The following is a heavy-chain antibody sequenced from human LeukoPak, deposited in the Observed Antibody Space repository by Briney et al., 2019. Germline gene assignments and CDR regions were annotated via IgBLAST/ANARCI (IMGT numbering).Heavy chain of an antibody. V-gene: IGHV3-11*01. J-gene: IGHJ5*02. CDR1: GFTFNDYY. CDR2: INIGGTNT. Sequence: PGGSLRLSCAASGFTFNDYYMSWIRQAPGKGVEWLSYINIGGTNTHYVDSVKGRFTISRDNAKKSLYLEMNNLRAEDTAVYYCATDGAGFDTWGQGVLVTVSS. CDR3: ATDGAGFDT.